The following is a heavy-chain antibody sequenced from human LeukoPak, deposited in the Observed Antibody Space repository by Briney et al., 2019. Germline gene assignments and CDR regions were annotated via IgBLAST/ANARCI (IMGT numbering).Heavy chain of an antibody. Sequence: PGGSLRLSCAASGFTFDDYAMHWVRQAPGKGLEWVSGISWNSGSIGYADSVKGRFTISRDNAKNSLYLQMNSLRAEDTALYYCAKAPRAGLWSGSTPIYYFDYWGQGTLVTVSS. CDR3: AKAPRAGLWSGSTPIYYFDY. V-gene: IGHV3-9*01. J-gene: IGHJ4*02. D-gene: IGHD3-3*01. CDR1: GFTFDDYA. CDR2: ISWNSGSI.